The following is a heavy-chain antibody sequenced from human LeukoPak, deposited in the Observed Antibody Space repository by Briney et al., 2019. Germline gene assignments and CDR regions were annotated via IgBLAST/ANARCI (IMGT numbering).Heavy chain of an antibody. CDR1: GGSISSGSYY. J-gene: IGHJ3*02. Sequence: TSSETLSLTCTVSGGSISSGSYYWSWIRQPPGKGLEWIASMYYSGSTYYNPSLKSRVTISVDTSKNQFSLKLSSVTAADTAIYYCARQDFDSNQDAFDIWGQGTMVTVSS. CDR3: ARQDFDSNQDAFDI. V-gene: IGHV4-39*01. D-gene: IGHD3-9*01. CDR2: MYYSGST.